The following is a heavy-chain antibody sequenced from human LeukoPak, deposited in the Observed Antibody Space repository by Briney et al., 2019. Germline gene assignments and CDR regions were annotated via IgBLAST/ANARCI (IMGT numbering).Heavy chain of an antibody. V-gene: IGHV3-30-3*01. CDR2: ISYDGSNK. J-gene: IGHJ4*02. CDR1: GFTFSNAW. D-gene: IGHD3-3*01. CDR3: ARDWLLTIFGVVITPPFDY. Sequence: GGSLRLSCAASGFTFSNAWMSWVRQAPGKGLEWVAVISYDGSNKYYADSVKGRFTISRDNSKNTLYLQMNSLRAEDTAVYYCARDWLLTIFGVVITPPFDYWGQGTLVTVSS.